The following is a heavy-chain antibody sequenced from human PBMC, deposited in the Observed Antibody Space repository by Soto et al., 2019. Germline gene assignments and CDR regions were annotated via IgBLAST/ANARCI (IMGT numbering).Heavy chain of an antibody. CDR1: GGSISSYY. CDR3: ARDAGYSSFHKYYFDY. D-gene: IGHD6-13*01. V-gene: IGHV4-59*01. Sequence: SETLSLTCTVSGGSISSYYWSWIRQPPGKGLEWIGYIYYSGSTNYNPSLKSRVTISVDTSKNQFSLKLSSVTAADTAVYYCARDAGYSSFHKYYFDYWGQGTLVTVSS. J-gene: IGHJ4*02. CDR2: IYYSGST.